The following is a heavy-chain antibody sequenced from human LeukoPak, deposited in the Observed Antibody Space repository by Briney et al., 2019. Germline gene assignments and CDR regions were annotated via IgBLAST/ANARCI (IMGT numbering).Heavy chain of an antibody. CDR1: GFTFSSYG. Sequence: GGSLRLSCAASGFTFSSYGMHWVRQAPGKGLEWVAVIWYDGSNKYYADSVKGRFTISRDNSKNTLYLQMNSLRAEDTAVYYCAKAISFIVATIYDYWGQGTLVTVSS. CDR3: AKAISFIVATIYDY. CDR2: IWYDGSNK. J-gene: IGHJ4*02. V-gene: IGHV3-33*06. D-gene: IGHD5-12*01.